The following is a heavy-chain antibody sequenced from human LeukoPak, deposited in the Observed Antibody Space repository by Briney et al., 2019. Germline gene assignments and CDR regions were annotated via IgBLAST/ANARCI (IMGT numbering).Heavy chain of an antibody. Sequence: GGSLRLSCAASGFTFSNYGMSWVRQAPGKGLEWVSAISGSGGSTYYADSVKGRFTISRDNSKNTLYLQMNSLRAEDTAVYYCAKDYTGTAMVHFDPWGQGTLVTVSS. J-gene: IGHJ5*02. CDR3: AKDYTGTAMVHFDP. V-gene: IGHV3-23*01. CDR2: ISGSGGST. D-gene: IGHD5-18*01. CDR1: GFTFSNYG.